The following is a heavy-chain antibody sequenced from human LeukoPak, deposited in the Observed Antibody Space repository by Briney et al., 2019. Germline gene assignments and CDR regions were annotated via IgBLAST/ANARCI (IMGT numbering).Heavy chain of an antibody. D-gene: IGHD3-22*01. Sequence: SETLSLTCTVSGGSISSGSYYWSWIRQPAGKGLEWIGRIYTSGSTNYNPSLKSRVTISVDTSKNQFSLKLSSVTAADAAVYYCASGEVYDSSGYYYYYYGMDVWGQGTTVTVSS. J-gene: IGHJ6*02. CDR3: ASGEVYDSSGYYYYYYGMDV. V-gene: IGHV4-61*02. CDR1: GGSISSGSYY. CDR2: IYTSGST.